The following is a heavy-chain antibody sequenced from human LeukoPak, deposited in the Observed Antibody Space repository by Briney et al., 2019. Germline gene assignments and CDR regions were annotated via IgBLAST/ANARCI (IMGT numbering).Heavy chain of an antibody. CDR2: ISSSGSTI. CDR1: GFTFSSYW. V-gene: IGHV3-48*04. Sequence: PGGSLRLSCAASGFTFSSYWMHWVRQAPGKGLEWVSYISSSGSTIYYADSVKGRFTISRDNAKNSLYLQMNSLRAEDTAVYYCARDPGSIAVAGQFDYWGQGTLVTVSS. D-gene: IGHD6-19*01. J-gene: IGHJ4*02. CDR3: ARDPGSIAVAGQFDY.